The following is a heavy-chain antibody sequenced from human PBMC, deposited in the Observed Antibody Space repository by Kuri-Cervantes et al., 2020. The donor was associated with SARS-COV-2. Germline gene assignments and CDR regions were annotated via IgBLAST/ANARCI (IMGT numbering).Heavy chain of an antibody. Sequence: ASVKVSCKASGYTFTSYGISWVRQAPGQGLEWMGWISAYNGNTNYAQKLQGRVTMTTDTSTSTAYMELRSLRSDDTAVYYCARVRRYYDSSGSAFDIWGQGTMVTVSS. D-gene: IGHD3-22*01. CDR1: GYTFTSYG. J-gene: IGHJ3*02. CDR3: ARVRRYYDSSGSAFDI. V-gene: IGHV1-18*01. CDR2: ISAYNGNT.